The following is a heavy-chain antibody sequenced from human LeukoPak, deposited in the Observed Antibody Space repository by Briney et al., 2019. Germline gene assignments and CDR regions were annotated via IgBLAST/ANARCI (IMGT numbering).Heavy chain of an antibody. CDR1: GGSISSGCYY. Sequence: SQTLSLTCTVFGGSISSGCYYWSWLRQQPGKGREGIGYIYYSGSTYDDPALKSLFIISVDAYKNQFSLKLSSVTAADTAVYYCARAQNPYGNYDYYGMDVWGQGTTVTVSS. J-gene: IGHJ6*02. D-gene: IGHD4-17*01. V-gene: IGHV4-31*01. CDR2: IYYSGST. CDR3: ARAQNPYGNYDYYGMDV.